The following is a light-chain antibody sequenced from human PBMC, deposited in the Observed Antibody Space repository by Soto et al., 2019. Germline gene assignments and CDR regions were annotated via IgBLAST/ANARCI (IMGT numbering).Light chain of an antibody. CDR3: QHYHIYSNS. Sequence: DIQMTQSPSTLSASVGDRVTITCRASQTISTWLAWYQHKPGRHPKLLIFDVSTLGSVVPSRFRGSGSGTKFTLTIIYVQPDDCATYYCQHYHIYSNSFGQGTKLDIK. J-gene: IGKJ2*01. V-gene: IGKV1-5*01. CDR1: QTISTW. CDR2: DVS.